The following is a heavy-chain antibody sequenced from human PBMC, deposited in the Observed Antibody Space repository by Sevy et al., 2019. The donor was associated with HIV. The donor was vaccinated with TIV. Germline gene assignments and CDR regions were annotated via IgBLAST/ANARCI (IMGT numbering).Heavy chain of an antibody. Sequence: SETLSLTCTVSGGSISSYYWSWIRQPAGKGLEWIGRIYTSGSTNYNPSLKSRVTMSVDTSKNQFSLKLSSVTAADTAVYYCARDNIVVVTATNYYYYYMDVWGKGTTVTVSS. CDR1: GGSISSYY. J-gene: IGHJ6*03. D-gene: IGHD2-21*02. CDR3: ARDNIVVVTATNYYYYYMDV. CDR2: IYTSGST. V-gene: IGHV4-4*07.